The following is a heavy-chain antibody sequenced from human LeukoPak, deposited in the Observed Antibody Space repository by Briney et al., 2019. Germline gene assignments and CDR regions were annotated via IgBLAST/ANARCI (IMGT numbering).Heavy chain of an antibody. J-gene: IGHJ5*02. Sequence: SESLSLTCTASGFIFSNYCLNWIRQPPGKGLEWIGYIYYSGSTNYNPSLKSRVTISVDTSKNQFSLKLSSVTAADTAVYYCASSGYYSYWFDPWGQGTLVTVSS. V-gene: IGHV4-59*01. CDR1: GFIFSNYC. CDR3: ASSGYYSYWFDP. CDR2: IYYSGST. D-gene: IGHD3-22*01.